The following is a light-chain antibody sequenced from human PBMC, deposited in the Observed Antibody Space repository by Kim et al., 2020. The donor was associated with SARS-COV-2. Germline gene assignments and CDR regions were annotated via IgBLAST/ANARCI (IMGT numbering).Light chain of an antibody. Sequence: GQKVTITCPGSNSNIGNNYVSWYQQLPGTAPKLLIYDNNKRPSGIPDRFSGSKSGTSATLGITGLQTGDEADYYCGTWDSSLSVVVFGGGTQLTVL. J-gene: IGLJ2*01. CDR1: NSNIGNNY. CDR3: GTWDSSLSVVV. CDR2: DNN. V-gene: IGLV1-51*01.